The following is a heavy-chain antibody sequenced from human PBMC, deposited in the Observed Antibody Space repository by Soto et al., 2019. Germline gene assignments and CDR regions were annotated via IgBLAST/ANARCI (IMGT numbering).Heavy chain of an antibody. CDR3: ARGMIRGVMFDY. Sequence: PGGSLRLSCAASGFTFSSSAMSWVRQAPGKGLEWVSAISTSGVSTYYADSVKGRFTISRDNSKNTLFLQMNSLRAEDTAVYYCARGMIRGVMFDYWGQGTLVTVSS. D-gene: IGHD3-10*01. J-gene: IGHJ4*02. V-gene: IGHV3-23*01. CDR1: GFTFSSSA. CDR2: ISTSGVST.